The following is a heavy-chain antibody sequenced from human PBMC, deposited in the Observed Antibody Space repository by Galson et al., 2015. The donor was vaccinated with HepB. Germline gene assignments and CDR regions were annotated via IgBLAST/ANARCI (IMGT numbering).Heavy chain of an antibody. J-gene: IGHJ3*02. Sequence: SVKVSCKASGGTFSSYAISWVRQAPGQGLEWMGGIIPIFGTANYAQKFQGRVTITADESTGTAYMELSSLRSEDTAVYYCARDRTINRLRFLVGVDAFDIWGQGTMVTVSS. V-gene: IGHV1-69*13. CDR2: IIPIFGTA. CDR1: GGTFSSYA. CDR3: ARDRTINRLRFLVGVDAFDI. D-gene: IGHD3-3*01.